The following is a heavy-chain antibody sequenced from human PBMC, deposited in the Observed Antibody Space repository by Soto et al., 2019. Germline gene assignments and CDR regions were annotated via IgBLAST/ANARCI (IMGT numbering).Heavy chain of an antibody. CDR1: GGSISSGNYY. Sequence: QVQLQESGPGLVKPSQTLSLTCTVSGGSISSGNYYWSWIRQPPGKGLEWIGFISYSGSTYYNLSLNSRITISVDTSKNQFSLNLSFVTAADTAVYYCAKMGTPATRLYYFDFWGQGTLVTVSS. D-gene: IGHD2-15*01. J-gene: IGHJ4*02. CDR2: ISYSGST. V-gene: IGHV4-30-4*01. CDR3: AKMGTPATRLYYFDF.